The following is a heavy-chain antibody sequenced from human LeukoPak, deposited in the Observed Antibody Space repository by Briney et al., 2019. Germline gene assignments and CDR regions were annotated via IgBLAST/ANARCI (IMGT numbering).Heavy chain of an antibody. CDR1: GYTFTSYD. CDR3: ATPAGIAARTLN. V-gene: IGHV1-8*03. CDR2: MNPNSGNT. Sequence: GASVKVSCKASGYTFTSYDINWVRQATGQGLEWMGWMNPNSGNTGYAQKFQGRVTITRNTSISTAYMELSSLRSEDTAVYYCATPAGIAARTLNWGQGTLVTVSS. D-gene: IGHD6-6*01. J-gene: IGHJ4*02.